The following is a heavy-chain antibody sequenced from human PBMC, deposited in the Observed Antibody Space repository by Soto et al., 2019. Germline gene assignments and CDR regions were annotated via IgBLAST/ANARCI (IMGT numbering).Heavy chain of an antibody. CDR3: ARDGGIQGITGITIFGVVTHNWFDP. V-gene: IGHV6-1*01. CDR2: TYYRSKWYN. Sequence: SQTLSLTCAISGDSVSSNSAAWNWIRQSPPRGLEWLGRTYYRSKWYNDYAVSVKSRITINPDTSKNQFSLQLNSVTPEDTAVYYCARDGGIQGITGITIFGVVTHNWFDPWGQGTLVTVSS. J-gene: IGHJ5*02. CDR1: GDSVSSNSAA. D-gene: IGHD3-3*01.